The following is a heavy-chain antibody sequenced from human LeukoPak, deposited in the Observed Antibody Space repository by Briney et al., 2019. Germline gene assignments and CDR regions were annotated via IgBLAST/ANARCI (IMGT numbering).Heavy chain of an antibody. D-gene: IGHD2-21*02. CDR2: FGSSSSSI. J-gene: IGHJ3*02. CDR1: GFPFRQYT. Sequence: GGSLSFSCAASGFPFRQYTRTWVRQAPRKGREGVSYFGSSSSSINYADSVKGRFTISRDSAKNSVYLQMNSLRDDDTAVYYCARPKYCGGDCYHAFDIWGQGTMVTVSP. CDR3: ARPKYCGGDCYHAFDI. V-gene: IGHV3-48*02.